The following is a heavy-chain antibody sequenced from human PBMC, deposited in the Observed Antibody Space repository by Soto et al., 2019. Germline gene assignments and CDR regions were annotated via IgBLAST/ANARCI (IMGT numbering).Heavy chain of an antibody. CDR2: ISAYDGNT. J-gene: IGHJ4*02. CDR3: ARDAGVAGELYY. CDR1: GYTFTSYG. Sequence: QVQLVQSGAEVKKPVASVKVSCKASGYTFTSYGIRWVRPAPGQGLEWMGWISAYDGNTNYAQKLQGRVTMTTDTATSTAYIELRSLRSDDTAVYYCARDAGVAGELYYWGQGTLVTVS. D-gene: IGHD3-3*01. V-gene: IGHV1-18*01.